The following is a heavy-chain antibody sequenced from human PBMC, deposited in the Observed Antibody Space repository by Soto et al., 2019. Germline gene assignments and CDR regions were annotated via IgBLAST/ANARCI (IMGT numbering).Heavy chain of an antibody. J-gene: IGHJ4*02. V-gene: IGHV3-23*01. Sequence: GGSLRLSCAASGFTFSSYAMSWFRQAPWKGVEWVSVISGSAVSTNYADSVKGRFTISRDNSKNTLYLQMNSLRVEDTAVYYCAIKWFGDLPLPFDYWGQGTLVIVSS. CDR3: AIKWFGDLPLPFDY. D-gene: IGHD3-10*01. CDR2: ISGSAVST. CDR1: GFTFSSYA.